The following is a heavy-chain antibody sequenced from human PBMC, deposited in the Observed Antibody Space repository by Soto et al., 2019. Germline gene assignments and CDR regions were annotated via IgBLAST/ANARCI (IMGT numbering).Heavy chain of an antibody. D-gene: IGHD2-8*01. Sequence: SVKVSCKASGGTFSSYAISCVRQAPGQGLEWMGGIIPIFGTANYAQKFQGRVTITADKSTSTAYMELSSLRSEDTAVYYCAREMAKNGAFDYWGQGTLVTVSS. V-gene: IGHV1-69*06. J-gene: IGHJ4*02. CDR1: GGTFSSYA. CDR2: IIPIFGTA. CDR3: AREMAKNGAFDY.